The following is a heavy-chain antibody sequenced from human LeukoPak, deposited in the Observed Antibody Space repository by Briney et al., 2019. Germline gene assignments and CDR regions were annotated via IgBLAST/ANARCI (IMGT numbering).Heavy chain of an antibody. D-gene: IGHD3-22*01. V-gene: IGHV1-69*13. CDR1: GGTFSSYA. CDR2: IIPIFGTA. Sequence: GASVKVSCKASGGTFSSYAISWVRQAPGQGLEWMGGIIPIFGTANYAQKFQGSVTINADESTSTAYIELSSLRSEDTAVYYCAIEFSIGYFNWFAPWGPGTLVAVSS. J-gene: IGHJ5*02. CDR3: AIEFSIGYFNWFAP.